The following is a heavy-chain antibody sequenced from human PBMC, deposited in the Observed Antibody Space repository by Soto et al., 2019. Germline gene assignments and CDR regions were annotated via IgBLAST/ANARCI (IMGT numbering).Heavy chain of an antibody. Sequence: PSETLSLTCTVSGGSISSGDYYWSWIRQPPGKGLEWIGYIYYSGSTYYNPSLKSRVTISVDTSKNQFSLKLSSVTAADTAVYYCARGSPSTLGYCSSTSCYKAHRRHAFDPWGQGTLVTVSS. CDR1: GGSISSGDYY. V-gene: IGHV4-30-4*01. D-gene: IGHD2-2*02. CDR3: ARGSPSTLGYCSSTSCYKAHRRHAFDP. CDR2: IYYSGST. J-gene: IGHJ5*02.